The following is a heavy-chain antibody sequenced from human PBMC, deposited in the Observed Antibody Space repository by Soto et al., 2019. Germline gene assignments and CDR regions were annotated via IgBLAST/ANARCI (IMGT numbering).Heavy chain of an antibody. CDR1: GYSFISYY. J-gene: IGHJ4*02. CDR2: INPSGGGT. Sequence: ASVKVSCKASGYSFISYYLHWVRQAPGQGLEWMGIINPSGGGTSYAEKFQGRVTMTSDTSTNTVYMELSSLRSEDTAVYYCAKGPLGSGYDLDYWGQGTLVTVSS. CDR3: AKGPLGSGYDLDY. D-gene: IGHD5-12*01. V-gene: IGHV1-46*01.